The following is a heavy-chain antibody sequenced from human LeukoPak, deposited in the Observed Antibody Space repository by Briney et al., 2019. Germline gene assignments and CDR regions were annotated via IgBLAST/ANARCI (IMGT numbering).Heavy chain of an antibody. Sequence: ASVKVSCKVSGYTLTELSMHWVRQAPGKGIEWMGGFDPEDGETIYAQKFQGRVTMTEDTSTDTAYMELSSLRSEDTAVYYCATVRREEYYYDSSGYLVYWGQGTLVTVSS. CDR2: FDPEDGET. J-gene: IGHJ4*02. CDR1: GYTLTELS. V-gene: IGHV1-24*01. CDR3: ATVRREEYYYDSSGYLVY. D-gene: IGHD3-22*01.